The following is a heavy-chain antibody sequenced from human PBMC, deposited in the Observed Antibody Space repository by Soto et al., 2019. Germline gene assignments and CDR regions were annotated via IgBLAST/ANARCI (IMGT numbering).Heavy chain of an antibody. CDR2: IRVSGDIT. Sequence: GGSLRLSCAASGFNFGSYAMTWVRQSPGKGLEWVSDIRVSGDITYYVESVKGRFTISRDKSKNTLYLQMNSLRAEDTALYYCAKVSCSSTSCPLDFWGQGTLVTVSS. CDR3: AKVSCSSTSCPLDF. V-gene: IGHV3-23*01. D-gene: IGHD2-2*01. J-gene: IGHJ4*02. CDR1: GFNFGSYA.